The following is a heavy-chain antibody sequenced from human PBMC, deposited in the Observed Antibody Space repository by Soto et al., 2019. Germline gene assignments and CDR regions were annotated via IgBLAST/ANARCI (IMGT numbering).Heavy chain of an antibody. CDR3: AMVRTTLDFYSYSMDV. CDR2: VYYSGST. J-gene: IGHJ6*03. CDR1: GDSISDDY. D-gene: IGHD3-10*01. V-gene: IGHV4-59*08. Sequence: QVQLQESGPGLVKPSETLSLTCTVSGDSISDDYWTWIRQPPGKALEWIGYVYYSGSTSYNPSFMRRVAIAVDTSKTQFSLKLNSVTAAATAVYYCAMVRTTLDFYSYSMDVWGIGTTVTVSS.